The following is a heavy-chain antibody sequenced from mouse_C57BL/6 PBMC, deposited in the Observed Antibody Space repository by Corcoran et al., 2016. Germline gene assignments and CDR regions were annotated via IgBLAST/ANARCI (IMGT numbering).Heavy chain of an antibody. CDR2: IYPRSGNT. V-gene: IGHV1-81*01. Sequence: QVQLQPSGAELARPGASVKLSCKASGYTFTSYGISWVKQRTGQGLEWIGEIYPRSGNTYYNEKFKGKATLTADKSSSTAYMELRSLTSEDSAVYFCARRGYYGSRYFDVLGTGTTVTVSS. CDR1: GYTFTSYG. J-gene: IGHJ1*03. CDR3: ARRGYYGSRYFDV. D-gene: IGHD1-1*01.